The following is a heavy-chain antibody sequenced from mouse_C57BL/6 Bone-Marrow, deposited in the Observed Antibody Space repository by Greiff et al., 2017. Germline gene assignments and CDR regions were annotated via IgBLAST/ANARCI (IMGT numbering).Heavy chain of an antibody. D-gene: IGHD2-4*01. Sequence: VQLKESGPGLVAPSQSLSITCPVSGFSLTSYGVSWVRQPPGKGLEWLGVIWGDGSTNYHSALISRLSISKDNSKSQVFLKLNSLQTDDTATYYCAKQTEDRSMITTRNYAMDYWGQGTSVTVSS. V-gene: IGHV2-3*01. CDR1: GFSLTSYG. CDR3: AKQTEDRSMITTRNYAMDY. CDR2: IWGDGST. J-gene: IGHJ4*01.